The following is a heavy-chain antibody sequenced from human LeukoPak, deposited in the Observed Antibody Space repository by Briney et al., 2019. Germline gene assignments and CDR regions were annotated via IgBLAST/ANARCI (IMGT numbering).Heavy chain of an antibody. CDR1: GFTFSSYW. Sequence: PGGSLRLSCAASGFTFSSYWMSWVRQAPGKGLEWVANIKQDGSEKYYVDSVKGRFTISRGNAKNSPYLQMNSLRAEDTAVYYCARDRRLPDFDYWGQGTLVTVSS. J-gene: IGHJ4*02. CDR2: IKQDGSEK. D-gene: IGHD5-18*01. CDR3: ARDRRLPDFDY. V-gene: IGHV3-7*01.